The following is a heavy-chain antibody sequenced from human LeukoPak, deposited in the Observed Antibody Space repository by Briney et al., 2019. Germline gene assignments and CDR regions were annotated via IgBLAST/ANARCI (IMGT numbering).Heavy chain of an antibody. J-gene: IGHJ6*03. CDR2: IYYSGST. V-gene: IGHV4-59*01. D-gene: IGHD3-22*01. CDR3: ATIINITMIDNYYMDV. Sequence: SETLSLTCTVSGGSFSSYYWSWIRQPPGKGLEWIGYIYYSGSTTYNPSLKSRLTMSVDTSNNQFSLKLSSVTAADTAVYYCATIINITMIDNYYMDVWGRGTTVTVSS. CDR1: GGSFSSYY.